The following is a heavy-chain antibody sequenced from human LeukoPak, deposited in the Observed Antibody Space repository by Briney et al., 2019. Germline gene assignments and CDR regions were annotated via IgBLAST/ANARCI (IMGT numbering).Heavy chain of an antibody. CDR2: ISGSGGST. J-gene: IGHJ4*02. V-gene: IGHV3-23*01. D-gene: IGHD3-22*01. CDR3: ARDQLYFFDSSGFDF. Sequence: PGGSLRLSCAASGFTFSSYAMSWVRQAPGKGLEWVSAISGSGGSTYYADSVKGRFTISRDNSKNTLYLQMNSLRAEDTAVYYCARDQLYFFDSSGFDFWGQGTLVTVSS. CDR1: GFTFSSYA.